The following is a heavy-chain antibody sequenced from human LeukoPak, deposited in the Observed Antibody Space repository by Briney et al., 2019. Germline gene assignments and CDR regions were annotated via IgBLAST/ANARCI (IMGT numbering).Heavy chain of an antibody. D-gene: IGHD4-17*01. CDR2: ISSSSSTI. V-gene: IGHV3-48*01. CDR3: ARDLDYGGYGDGIAYFYYMDV. Sequence: PGGSLRLSCAASGFRFSDYTMNWVRQAPGKGLEWVSYISSSSSTIYYADSVKGRFTVSRDSAKNSLYLQMNSLRAEDTAVYYCARDLDYGGYGDGIAYFYYMDVWGKGTTVTVSS. J-gene: IGHJ6*03. CDR1: GFRFSDYT.